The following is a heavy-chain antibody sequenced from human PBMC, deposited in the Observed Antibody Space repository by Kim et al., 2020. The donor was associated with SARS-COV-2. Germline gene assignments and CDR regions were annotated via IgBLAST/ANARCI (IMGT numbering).Heavy chain of an antibody. CDR2: IYYSGST. CDR1: GGSISSSSYY. Sequence: SEILSLTCTVSGGSISSSSYYWGWIRQPPGKGLEWIGSIYYSGSTYYNPSLKSRVTISVDTSKNQFSLKLSSVTAADTAVYYCARAFRITMVRGVILDAFDIWGQGTMVTVSS. V-gene: IGHV4-39*01. CDR3: ARAFRITMVRGVILDAFDI. J-gene: IGHJ3*02. D-gene: IGHD3-10*01.